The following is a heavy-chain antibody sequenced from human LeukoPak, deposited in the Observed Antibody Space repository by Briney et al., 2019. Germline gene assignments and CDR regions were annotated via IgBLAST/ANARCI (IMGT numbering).Heavy chain of an antibody. D-gene: IGHD6-19*01. V-gene: IGHV3-11*05. CDR3: ARAKGVAVTGTDWFDP. Sequence: GGSLIVSCAASGCTFSDYYMTWIPPAPGEGLGWVSYISSSSSYTNYAHSVKDPFNISRDNTKNSLYLQMNSLRAEDTAVYFCARAKGVAVTGTDWFDPWGQGTLVTVSS. J-gene: IGHJ5*02. CDR1: GCTFSDYY. CDR2: ISSSSSYT.